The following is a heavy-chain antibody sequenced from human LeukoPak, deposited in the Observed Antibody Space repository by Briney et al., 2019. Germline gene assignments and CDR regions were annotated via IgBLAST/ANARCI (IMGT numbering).Heavy chain of an antibody. J-gene: IGHJ6*03. D-gene: IGHD2-15*01. V-gene: IGHV4-34*01. CDR2: INHSGST. CDR1: GGSFSGYY. CDR3: ARRTVEAGYCSGGSCYSRRYCYYYMDV. Sequence: PSETLSLTCAVYGGSFSGYYWSWIRQPPGKGLERIGEINHSGSTHYNPTLKSRVTISAETTKNQFSMKLSTATDADTAGYYCARRTVEAGYCSGGSCYSRRYCYYYMDVWGKGTTVTISS.